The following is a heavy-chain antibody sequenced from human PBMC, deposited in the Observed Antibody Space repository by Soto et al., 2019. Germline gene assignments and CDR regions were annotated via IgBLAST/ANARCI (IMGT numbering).Heavy chain of an antibody. J-gene: IGHJ4*01. Sequence: EVQLVDSGGGLVQPGGSLRLSCAASGFTFGSYWMSWVRQAPGKGLEWLATIKMDASEKNYVDSVKGRFTMSRDNAKNSLYLQIDSLRAQETAVYYCARHSGYGSGASVHHYLDYWGHGTLVTVSS. D-gene: IGHD3-10*01. CDR1: GFTFGSYW. V-gene: IGHV3-7*01. CDR3: ARHSGYGSGASVHHYLDY. CDR2: IKMDASEK.